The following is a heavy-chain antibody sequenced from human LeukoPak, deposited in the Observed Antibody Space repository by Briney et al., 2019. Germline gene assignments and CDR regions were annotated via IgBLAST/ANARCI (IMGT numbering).Heavy chain of an antibody. CDR1: GFTFSTYA. D-gene: IGHD2-15*01. V-gene: IGHV3-23*01. CDR3: VKGFGGICYCPEY. J-gene: IGHJ4*02. CDR2: ISGSGDNT. Sequence: PEGSLRLSCAASGFTFSTYAMSWVRQAPGKGLEWVSFISGSGDNTNYADSVKGRFTISRDNSKNTLYLQMNSLRADDTAVYYCVKGFGGICYCPEYWGQGTLVTVSS.